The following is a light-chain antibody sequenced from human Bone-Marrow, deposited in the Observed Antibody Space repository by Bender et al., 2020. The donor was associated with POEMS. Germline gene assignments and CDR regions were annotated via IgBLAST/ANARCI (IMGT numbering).Light chain of an antibody. J-gene: IGLJ3*02. Sequence: QSALTQPASVSGSPGQSITISCTGGAFGDYDYVSWCQQHPGKAPKLIIYDVSTRPSGVSDRFSGSKSGNTASLTISGLQPEDEADYYCSSYTRFSTWVFGGGTKLTVL. CDR3: SSYTRFSTWV. V-gene: IGLV2-14*03. CDR1: GAFGDYDY. CDR2: DVS.